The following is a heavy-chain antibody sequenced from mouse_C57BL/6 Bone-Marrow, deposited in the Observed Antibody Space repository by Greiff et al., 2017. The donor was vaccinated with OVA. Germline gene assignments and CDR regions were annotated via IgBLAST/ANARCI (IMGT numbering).Heavy chain of an antibody. V-gene: IGHV1-81*01. J-gene: IGHJ4*01. CDR1: GYTFTSYG. CDR3: ASRGVPFFYYAMDY. CDR2: IYPRSGNT. D-gene: IGHD3-3*01. Sequence: QVQLKQSGAELARPGASVKLSCKASGYTFTSYGISWVKQRTGQGLEWIGEIYPRSGNTYYNEQFKGKATLTADKSSSTAYMELRSLTSEDSAVYFCASRGVPFFYYAMDYWGQGTSVTVSS.